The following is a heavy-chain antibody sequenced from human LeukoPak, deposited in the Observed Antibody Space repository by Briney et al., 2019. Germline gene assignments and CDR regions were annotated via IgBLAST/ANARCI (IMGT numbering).Heavy chain of an antibody. Sequence: GGSLRLSCAASGFSFSDAWMSWVRQAPGKGLEWVSAISGSGGSTYYADSVKGRFTISRDNSKNTLYLQMNSLRAEDTAVYYCARDAMGSDYWGQGTLVTVSS. J-gene: IGHJ4*02. CDR2: ISGSGGST. CDR1: GFSFSDAW. V-gene: IGHV3-23*01. CDR3: ARDAMGSDY. D-gene: IGHD1-26*01.